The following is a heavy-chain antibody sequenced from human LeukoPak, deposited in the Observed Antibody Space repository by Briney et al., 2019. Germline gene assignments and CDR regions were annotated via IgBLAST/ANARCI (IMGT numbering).Heavy chain of an antibody. Sequence: GGSLRLSCAASGFTFSSYWMSWVRQAPGKGLEWVANIKQDGSEKYYVDSVKGRFTISRDNAENSLYLQMNSLRAEDTAVYYCARENSDYENYYYYMDVWGKGTTVTVSS. V-gene: IGHV3-7*01. CDR1: GFTFSSYW. CDR3: ARENSDYENYYYYMDV. J-gene: IGHJ6*03. D-gene: IGHD5-12*01. CDR2: IKQDGSEK.